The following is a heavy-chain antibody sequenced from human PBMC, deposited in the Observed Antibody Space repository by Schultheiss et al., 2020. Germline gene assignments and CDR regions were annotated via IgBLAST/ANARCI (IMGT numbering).Heavy chain of an antibody. CDR3: AKDHSGSYHHGGVFYYFDY. D-gene: IGHD1-26*01. CDR1: GFTFSSYG. Sequence: GGSLRLSCAASGFTFSSYGMHWVRQAPGKGLEWVAVISYDGSNKYYADSVKGRFTISRDNSKNTLYLQMNSLRAEDTAVYYCAKDHSGSYHHGGVFYYFDYWGQGTLVTVSS. J-gene: IGHJ4*02. V-gene: IGHV3-30*18. CDR2: ISYDGSNK.